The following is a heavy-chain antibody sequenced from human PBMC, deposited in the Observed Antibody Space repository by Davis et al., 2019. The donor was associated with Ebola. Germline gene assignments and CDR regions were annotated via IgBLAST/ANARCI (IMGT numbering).Heavy chain of an antibody. D-gene: IGHD2-2*01. CDR2: IYYSGST. V-gene: IGHV4-59*08. J-gene: IGHJ4*02. Sequence: SETLSLTCTVSGGSISSYYWSWIRQPPGKGLEWIGYIYYSGSTNYNPSLKSRVTISVDTSKNQFSLKLSFVTAADTAVYYCGGIVVVPAAMFLHDYWGQGTLVTVSS. CDR1: GGSISSYY. CDR3: GGIVVVPAAMFLHDY.